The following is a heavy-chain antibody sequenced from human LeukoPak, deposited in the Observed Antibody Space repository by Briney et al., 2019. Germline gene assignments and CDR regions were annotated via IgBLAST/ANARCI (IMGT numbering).Heavy chain of an antibody. CDR3: ARARGYSYGTGYYYGMDV. CDR1: GFTVSSNY. CDR2: IYSGGST. Sequence: GGSLRLSCAASGFTVSSNYMSWVRQAPGKGLEWVSVIYSGGSTYCADSVKGRFTISRHNSKNTLYLQMNSLRAEDTAVYYCARARGYSYGTGYYYGMDVWGQGTTVTVSS. D-gene: IGHD5-18*01. V-gene: IGHV3-53*04. J-gene: IGHJ6*02.